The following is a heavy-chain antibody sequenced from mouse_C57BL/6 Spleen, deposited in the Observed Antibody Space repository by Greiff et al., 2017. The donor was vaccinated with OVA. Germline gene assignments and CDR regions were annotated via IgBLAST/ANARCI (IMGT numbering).Heavy chain of an antibody. J-gene: IGHJ4*01. CDR1: GYTFTDYY. CDR3: ARKGGIYYGNYDYAMDY. CDR2: INPNNGGT. V-gene: IGHV1-26*01. Sequence: EVQLQQSGPELVKPGASVKISCKASGYTFTDYYMNWVKQSHGKSLEWIGDINPNNGGTSYNQKFKGKATLTVDKSSSTAYMELRSLTSEDSAVYYCARKGGIYYGNYDYAMDYWGQGTSVTVSS. D-gene: IGHD2-1*01.